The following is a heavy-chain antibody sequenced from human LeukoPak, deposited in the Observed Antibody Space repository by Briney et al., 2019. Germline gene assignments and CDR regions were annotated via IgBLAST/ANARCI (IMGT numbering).Heavy chain of an antibody. Sequence: SVKVSCKASGVTFSSYAISWVRQAPGQGLEWMGGIIPIFGTANYAQKFQGRVTITADESTSTAYMELSSLRSEDTAVYYCARDRRGIYYFDYWGQGTLVTVSS. CDR2: IIPIFGTA. D-gene: IGHD3-10*01. V-gene: IGHV1-69*13. J-gene: IGHJ4*02. CDR1: GVTFSSYA. CDR3: ARDRRGIYYFDY.